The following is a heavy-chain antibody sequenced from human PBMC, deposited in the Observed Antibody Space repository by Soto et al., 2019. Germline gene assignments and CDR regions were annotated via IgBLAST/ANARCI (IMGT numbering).Heavy chain of an antibody. CDR2: TSYDGSNK. J-gene: IGHJ1*01. CDR1: GFTFRSYV. V-gene: IGHV3-30*19. Sequence: QVQLVESGGGVVQPGTSLRVSCVGSGFTFRSYVIHWVRQAPGKGLEWVALTSYDGSNKYYGDSVRGRFTISRENSRNTGDLQMDSLRLEDPALYYCARWGTGGGVDVWGQGTLVSVSS. D-gene: IGHD3-16*01. CDR3: ARWGTGGGVDV.